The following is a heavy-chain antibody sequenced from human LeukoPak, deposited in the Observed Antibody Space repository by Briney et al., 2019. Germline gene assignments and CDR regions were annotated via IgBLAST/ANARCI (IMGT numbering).Heavy chain of an antibody. CDR1: GGSISGSTYY. Sequence: TPSETLSLTCTVSGGSISGSTYYWSWIRQPPGKGLEWIGYIYTSGSTNYNPSLKSRVTISVDTSKNQFSLKLSSVTAADTAVYYCARGGSGWYWFDPWGQGTLVTVSS. D-gene: IGHD6-19*01. J-gene: IGHJ5*02. CDR3: ARGGSGWYWFDP. V-gene: IGHV4-4*09. CDR2: IYTSGST.